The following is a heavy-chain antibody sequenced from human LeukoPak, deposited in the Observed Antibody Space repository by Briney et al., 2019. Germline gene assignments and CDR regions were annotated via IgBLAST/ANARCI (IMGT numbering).Heavy chain of an antibody. V-gene: IGHV4-38-2*01. CDR3: ARYCSSTSCYHGAFAP. Sequence: PSETLSLTCAVSGYSISRGYYWGWIRQPPGKGREGSGSIYHSGSTYYNPSLKSRVTISVDTSKNQFSLKLSSVTAADTAVYYCARYCSSTSCYHGAFAPWGQGTLVTVSS. CDR2: IYHSGST. J-gene: IGHJ5*02. CDR1: GYSISRGYY. D-gene: IGHD2-2*01.